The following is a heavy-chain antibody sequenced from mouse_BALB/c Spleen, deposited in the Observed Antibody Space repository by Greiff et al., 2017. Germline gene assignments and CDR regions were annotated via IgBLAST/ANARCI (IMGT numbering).Heavy chain of an antibody. D-gene: IGHD2-4*01. CDR1: GFTFSSYA. Sequence: EVQGVESGGGLVKPGGSLKLSCAASGFTFSSYAMSWVRQSPEKRLEWVAEISSGGSYTYYPDTVTGRFTISRDNAKNTLYLEMSSLRSEDTAMYYCARTTMITFDYWGQGTTLTVSS. J-gene: IGHJ2*01. V-gene: IGHV5-9-4*01. CDR2: ISSGGSYT. CDR3: ARTTMITFDY.